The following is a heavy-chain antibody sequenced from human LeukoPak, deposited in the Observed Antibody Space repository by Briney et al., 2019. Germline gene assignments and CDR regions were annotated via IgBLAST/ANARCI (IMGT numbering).Heavy chain of an antibody. CDR3: ARDRSTRYFDWLLSIDYYYYYMDV. CDR1: GGSISSYY. D-gene: IGHD3-9*01. CDR2: IYTSGST. V-gene: IGHV4-4*07. J-gene: IGHJ6*03. Sequence: SETLSLTCTVSGGSISSYYWSWIRQPAGKGLEWIGRIYTSGSTNYNPSLKSRVTMSVDTSKNRFSLKLSSVTAADTAVYYCARDRSTRYFDWLLSIDYYYYYMDVWGKGTTVTISS.